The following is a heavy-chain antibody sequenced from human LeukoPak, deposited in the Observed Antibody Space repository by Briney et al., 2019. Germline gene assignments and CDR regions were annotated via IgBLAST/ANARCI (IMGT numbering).Heavy chain of an antibody. CDR2: IRYDGSNK. Sequence: GGSLRLSCAASGFTFGSYGMHWVRQAPGKGLEWVAFIRYDGSNKYYADSVKGRFTISRDNSKNTLYLQMNSLRAEDTAVYYCARAGLRGSYYVDYWGQGTLVTVSS. CDR1: GFTFGSYG. D-gene: IGHD1-26*01. CDR3: ARAGLRGSYYVDY. J-gene: IGHJ4*02. V-gene: IGHV3-30*02.